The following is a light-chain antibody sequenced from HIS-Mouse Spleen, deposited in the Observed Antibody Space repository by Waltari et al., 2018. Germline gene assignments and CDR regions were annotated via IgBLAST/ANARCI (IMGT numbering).Light chain of an antibody. J-gene: IGLJ3*02. Sequence: QSALTQPASVSGSPGQSITISCTGTSSDVGSYNLVSWYQQHPGKAPNPIIYEGSKRPSGVSNRFPGSKSGNTASLTISGLQAEDEADYYCCSYAGSSTWVFGGGTKLTVL. CDR3: CSYAGSSTWV. CDR1: SSDVGSYNL. V-gene: IGLV2-23*01. CDR2: EGS.